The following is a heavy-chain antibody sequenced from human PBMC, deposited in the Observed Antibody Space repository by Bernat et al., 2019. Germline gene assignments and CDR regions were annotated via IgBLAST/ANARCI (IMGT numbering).Heavy chain of an antibody. CDR2: IPYDGANK. J-gene: IGHJ6*02. CDR3: ARDRRGTDSGGMDV. V-gene: IGHV3-30-3*01. D-gene: IGHD3-16*01. CDR1: GFTFRSYA. Sequence: VQLVESGGGAVQPGRPLRLSCAASGFTFRSYAMHWVRQAPGKGLEWGTDIPYDGANKYYADSVKGRFTISRDNSKNTLYLQMNSLRAEDTAVYYCARDRRGTDSGGMDVWGQGTTVTVSS.